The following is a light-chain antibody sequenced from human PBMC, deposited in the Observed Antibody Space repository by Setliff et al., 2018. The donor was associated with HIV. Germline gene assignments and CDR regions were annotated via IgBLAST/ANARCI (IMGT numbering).Light chain of an antibody. J-gene: IGLJ2*01. CDR2: YDS. V-gene: IGLV3-21*04. CDR1: NIGSKS. CDR3: QVWDISSDHPVV. Sequence: SYELTQPPSVPVAPGKTARITCGGNNIGSKSVHWYQQKPGQAPILVIYYDSDRPSGIPERFSGSNSGNTATLTISRVEAGDEADYYCQVWDISSDHPVVFGGGTKVTVL.